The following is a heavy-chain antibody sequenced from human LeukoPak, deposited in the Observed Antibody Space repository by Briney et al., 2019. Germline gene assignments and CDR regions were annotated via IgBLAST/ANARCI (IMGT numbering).Heavy chain of an antibody. CDR2: IYYSGST. J-gene: IGHJ2*01. CDR1: GGSISSSSYY. Sequence: SETLSLTCTVSGGSISSSSYYWGWIRQPPGKGLEWIGSIYYSGSTYYNPSLKSRVTISVDTSKNQFSLKLSSVTAADTAEYYCARQDWYFDLWGRGTLVTVSS. CDR3: ARQDWYFDL. V-gene: IGHV4-39*01.